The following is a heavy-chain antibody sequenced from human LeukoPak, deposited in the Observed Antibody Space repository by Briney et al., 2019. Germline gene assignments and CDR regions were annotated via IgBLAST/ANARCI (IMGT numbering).Heavy chain of an antibody. Sequence: SETLSLTCAVSGGSISSSNWWSWVRQPPGKGLEWIGEIYHSGSTNYNPSLKSRVTISVDKSKNQFSLKLSSVTAADTAVYYCARAPYDFWSGYHNWFDPWGQGTLVTVSS. V-gene: IGHV4-4*02. J-gene: IGHJ5*02. D-gene: IGHD3-3*01. CDR3: ARAPYDFWSGYHNWFDP. CDR2: IYHSGST. CDR1: GGSISSSNW.